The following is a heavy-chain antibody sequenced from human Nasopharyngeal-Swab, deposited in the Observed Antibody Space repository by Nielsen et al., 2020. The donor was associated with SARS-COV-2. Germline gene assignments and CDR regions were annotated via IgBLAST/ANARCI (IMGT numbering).Heavy chain of an antibody. Sequence: GESLKISCVASGFIFISYSINWVRQAPGKGLEWVSYISSGGDTIYYSDSVKGRFTISRDNAKNSLYLQMNSLRAEDTAVYYCTRDQSWGQGTLVTVSS. J-gene: IGHJ4*02. V-gene: IGHV3-48*01. CDR2: ISSGGDTI. CDR1: GFIFISYS. CDR3: TRDQS.